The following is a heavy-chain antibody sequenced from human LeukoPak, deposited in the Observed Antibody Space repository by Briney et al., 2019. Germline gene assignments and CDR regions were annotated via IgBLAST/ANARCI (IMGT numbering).Heavy chain of an antibody. V-gene: IGHV3-7*04. D-gene: IGHD5-24*01. Sequence: GGSLRLSCVASGFPSNSYWMTWVRQAPGKGLEWVANIKQDGSKKSYVDSVKGRFTISRDNAKNSLYLQMNSLRAEDTAIYYCTRVGYIDEGIDYWGQGTLVTVSS. CDR3: TRVGYIDEGIDY. CDR1: GFPSNSYW. CDR2: IKQDGSKK. J-gene: IGHJ4*02.